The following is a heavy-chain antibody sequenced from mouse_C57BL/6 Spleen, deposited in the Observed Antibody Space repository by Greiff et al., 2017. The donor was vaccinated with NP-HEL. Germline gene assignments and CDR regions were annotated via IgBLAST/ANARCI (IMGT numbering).Heavy chain of an antibody. D-gene: IGHD1-1*01. J-gene: IGHJ1*03. CDR1: GYTFTDYY. CDR3: ARSYGSRQRWYFDV. V-gene: IGHV1-26*01. CDR2: INPNNGGT. Sequence: EVQLQQSGPELVKPGASVKISCKASGYTFTDYYMNWVKQSHGKSLEWIGDINPNNGGTSYNQKFKGKATLTVDKSSSTAYMELRSLTSEDSAVYYCARSYGSRQRWYFDVWGTGTTVTVSS.